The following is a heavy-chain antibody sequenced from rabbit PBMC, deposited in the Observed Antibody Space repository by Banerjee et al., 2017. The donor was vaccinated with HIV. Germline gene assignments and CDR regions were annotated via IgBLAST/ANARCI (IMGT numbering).Heavy chain of an antibody. CDR2: IDTTDGDT. CDR1: GFSFSSNW. D-gene: IGHD6-1*01. CDR3: ARDLAACNSCSYAFNL. V-gene: IGHV1S45*01. Sequence: LEESGGGLVKPGGTLTLTCTVSGFSFSSNWICWVRQAPGKGLDWIACIDTTDGDTVNANLPKGRFTISKTTSTTATLQMSSLIAADTATYVCARDLAACNSCSYAFNLWGPGTLVTVS. J-gene: IGHJ4*01.